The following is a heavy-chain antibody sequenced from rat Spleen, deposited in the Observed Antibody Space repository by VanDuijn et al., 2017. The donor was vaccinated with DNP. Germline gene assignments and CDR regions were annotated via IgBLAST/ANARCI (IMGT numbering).Heavy chain of an antibody. CDR3: AKGPNYGGYSDYFDY. J-gene: IGHJ2*01. D-gene: IGHD1-11*01. CDR2: INDDSRTI. V-gene: IGHV4-2*01. Sequence: EVKLVESGGGLVQPGRSLRLSCAASGFNFKAYWMGWVRQAPGKGLEWIGEINDDSRTIKYSPSLKDKFAISRDNAQNTLYLQMNKLGSEDTAIYHCAKGPNYGGYSDYFDYWGQGVMVTVSS. CDR1: GFNFKAYW.